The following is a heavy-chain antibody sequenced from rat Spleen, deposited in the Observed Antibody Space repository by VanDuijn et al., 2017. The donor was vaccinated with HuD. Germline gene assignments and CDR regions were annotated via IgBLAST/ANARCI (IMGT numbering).Heavy chain of an antibody. CDR1: GFTFSNYG. Sequence: EVQLVESGGGLVQPGRSLKLSCAASGFTFSNYGMAWVRQAPKKGLEWVAYISYDGGSTYYRDSVKGRFTISRDDAKSTLSLQMNSLRSEDTATYFCTRGGNYDFDYWGQGVMVTVSS. D-gene: IGHD1-10*01. CDR2: ISYDGGST. J-gene: IGHJ2*01. CDR3: TRGGNYDFDY. V-gene: IGHV5-29*01.